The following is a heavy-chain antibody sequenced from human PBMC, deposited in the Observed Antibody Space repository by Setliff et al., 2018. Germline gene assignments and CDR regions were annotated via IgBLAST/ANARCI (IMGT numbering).Heavy chain of an antibody. Sequence: ASVKVSCKASGYTFTTYAISWMRQAPGQGLEWMGWISPYNGDTKYAQKLQDRVTMTIDTSTSTAYVEVRSLRSEDTAVYYCAREGVDSRSSTDYRYYMDVWGKGTTVTVSS. D-gene: IGHD6-6*01. V-gene: IGHV1-18*01. CDR2: ISPYNGDT. CDR3: AREGVDSRSSTDYRYYMDV. J-gene: IGHJ6*03. CDR1: GYTFTTYA.